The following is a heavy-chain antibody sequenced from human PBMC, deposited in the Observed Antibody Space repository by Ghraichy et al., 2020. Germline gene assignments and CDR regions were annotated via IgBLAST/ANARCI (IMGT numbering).Heavy chain of an antibody. D-gene: IGHD3-16*01. CDR2: IDPKSGAS. CDR1: GYSFSDYY. V-gene: IGHV1-2*06. J-gene: IGHJ4*02. CDR3: ARADVGSYYDSSGQLDY. Sequence: ASVKVSCKASGYSFSDYYIHWIRQAPGQGLEWMGRIDPKSGASNSIHNFQGRVTLTRDTSLKTVYMELNSLTSDDTAEYFCARADVGSYYDSSGQLDYWGQGTLVTVSS.